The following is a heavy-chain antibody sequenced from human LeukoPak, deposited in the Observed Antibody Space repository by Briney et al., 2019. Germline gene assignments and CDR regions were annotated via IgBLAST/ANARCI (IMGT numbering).Heavy chain of an antibody. V-gene: IGHV3-21*01. Sequence: PGGSLRLSCAASGFTFSSYSMNWVRQAPGKGLEWVSSISSSSSYIYYADSVKGRFTISRDNAKNSLYLQMNSLRAEDTAVYYCARDSRRVDGFDYWGQGTLVTVSS. J-gene: IGHJ4*02. CDR2: ISSSSSYI. CDR1: GFTFSSYS. D-gene: IGHD5-12*01. CDR3: ARDSRRVDGFDY.